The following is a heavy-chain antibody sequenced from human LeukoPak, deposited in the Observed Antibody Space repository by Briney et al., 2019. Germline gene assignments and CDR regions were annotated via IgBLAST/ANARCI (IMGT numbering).Heavy chain of an antibody. J-gene: IGHJ5*02. CDR1: GITFSGYW. D-gene: IGHD1/OR15-1a*01. Sequence: PGGSLRLSCAASGITFSGYWMHWARQSPGKGLVWVSCINGDGSDTRYADSVKGRFTISRDNAKNTLYLQMNSLRVEDTAVYYCARDPRNKGFDPWGQGTLVTVSS. CDR3: ARDPRNKGFDP. CDR2: INGDGSDT. V-gene: IGHV3-74*01.